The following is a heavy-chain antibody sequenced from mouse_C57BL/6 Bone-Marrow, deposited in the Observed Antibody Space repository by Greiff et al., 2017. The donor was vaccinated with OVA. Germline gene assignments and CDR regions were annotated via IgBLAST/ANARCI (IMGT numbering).Heavy chain of an antibody. CDR3: ARWELFYAMDY. V-gene: IGHV1-81*01. Sequence: QVHVKQSGAELARPGASVKLSCKASGYTFTSYGISWVKQRTGQGLEWIGEIYPRSGNTYYNEKFKGKATLTVDKSSSTAYMQLSSLTSEDSAVYYCARWELFYAMDYWGQGTSVTVSS. CDR2: IYPRSGNT. D-gene: IGHD4-1*01. CDR1: GYTFTSYG. J-gene: IGHJ4*01.